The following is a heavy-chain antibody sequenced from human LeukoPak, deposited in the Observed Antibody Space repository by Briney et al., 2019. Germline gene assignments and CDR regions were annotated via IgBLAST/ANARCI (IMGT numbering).Heavy chain of an antibody. D-gene: IGHD2-2*01. CDR3: ARLYCSSTSCKGLGMDV. V-gene: IGHV4-59*01. CDR2: IHYSGST. J-gene: IGHJ6*02. Sequence: SETLSLTCTVSGGSISSYHWSWIRQPPGKGLEWIGYIHYSGSTKYNPSLKSRVTISVDTSKNQVSLKLSSVTAADTAVYYCARLYCSSTSCKGLGMDVWGQGTPVTVSS. CDR1: GGSISSYH.